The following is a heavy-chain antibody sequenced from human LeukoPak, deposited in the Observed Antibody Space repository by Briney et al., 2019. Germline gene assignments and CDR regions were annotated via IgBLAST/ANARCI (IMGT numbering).Heavy chain of an antibody. CDR2: INPSGGST. CDR1: GYPFTSYY. J-gene: IGHJ6*03. CDR3: ARDADYGGNGRGYYYYMDV. Sequence: ASVKVSCKASGYPFTSYYMHWVRQAPGQGLEWMGIINPSGGSTSYAQKFQGRVTMTRDMSTSTVYMELSSLRSEDTAVYYCARDADYGGNGRGYYYYMDVWGKGTTVTVSS. D-gene: IGHD4-23*01. V-gene: IGHV1-46*01.